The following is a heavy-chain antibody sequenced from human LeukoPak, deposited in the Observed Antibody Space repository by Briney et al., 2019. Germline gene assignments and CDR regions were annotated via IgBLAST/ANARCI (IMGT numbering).Heavy chain of an antibody. J-gene: IGHJ6*03. V-gene: IGHV3-48*03. D-gene: IGHD3-10*01. Sequence: GGSLRLSCAASGFTFSSYEMNWVRQAPGKGLEWVSYISSSATFIYYADSVKGRFTISRDNAKNSLYLQMNSLRAEDTAVYYCARDKREFQVLFRKYYDSMDVWGKGTTVIVSS. CDR1: GFTFSSYE. CDR2: ISSSATFI. CDR3: ARDKREFQVLFRKYYDSMDV.